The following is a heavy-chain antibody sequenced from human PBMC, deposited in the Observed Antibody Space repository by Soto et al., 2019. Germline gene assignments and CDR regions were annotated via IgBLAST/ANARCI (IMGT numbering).Heavy chain of an antibody. Sequence: GGSLRLSCAASGFTFSSYSMNWVRQAPGKGLEWVSSISSSSSYIYYADSVKGRFTISRDNAKNSLYLQMNSLRAEDTAVYYCARDSSSFDNWFDPWGQGTLVTVSS. CDR3: ARDSSSFDNWFDP. CDR1: GFTFSSYS. CDR2: ISSSSSYI. V-gene: IGHV3-21*01. J-gene: IGHJ5*02. D-gene: IGHD6-13*01.